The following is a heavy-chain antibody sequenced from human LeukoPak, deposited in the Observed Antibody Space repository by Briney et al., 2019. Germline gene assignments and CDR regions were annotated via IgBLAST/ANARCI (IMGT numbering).Heavy chain of an antibody. CDR3: AREFQAAAEDY. CDR1: GFTFSSYN. Sequence: PGGSLRLSCAASGFTFSSYNMNWVRQAPGKGLEWVSSISSRSSYINYADSVKGRFTISRDNAKNSLFLQMNTLRAEDTAVYYCAREFQAAAEDYWGQGTLVTVSS. D-gene: IGHD6-13*01. J-gene: IGHJ4*02. V-gene: IGHV3-21*01. CDR2: ISSRSSYI.